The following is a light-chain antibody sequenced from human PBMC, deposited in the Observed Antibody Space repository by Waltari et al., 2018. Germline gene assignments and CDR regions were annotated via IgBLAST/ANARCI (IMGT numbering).Light chain of an antibody. V-gene: IGKV1-39*02. CDR3: QNGYDIPYS. CDR2: KAS. J-gene: IGKJ2*03. Sequence: DIQMTQSPSSLSASVGYKVTITCRSSENVNNYLNWYQQKHGKATNLLIYKASTLQNGVPSRFSGSGSGTEYTFTISRLQSEDAAIYFCQNGYDIPYSFGRGTKVEI. CDR1: ENVNNY.